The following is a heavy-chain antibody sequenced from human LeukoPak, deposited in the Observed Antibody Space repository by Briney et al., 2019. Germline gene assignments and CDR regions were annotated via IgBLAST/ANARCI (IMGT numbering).Heavy chain of an antibody. J-gene: IGHJ2*01. V-gene: IGHV3-21*01. CDR1: GFTFSSYS. Sequence: PGGSLRLSCAASGFTFSSYSMNWVRQAPGKRLEWVSSISSSSSYIYYADSVKGRFTISRDNAKDSLYLQMNSLRAEDTAVYYCASDVDTAMETGYFDLWGRGTLVTVSS. D-gene: IGHD5-18*01. CDR3: ASDVDTAMETGYFDL. CDR2: ISSSSSYI.